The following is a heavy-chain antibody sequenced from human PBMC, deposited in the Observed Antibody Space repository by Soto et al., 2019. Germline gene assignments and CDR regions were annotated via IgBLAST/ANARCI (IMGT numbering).Heavy chain of an antibody. Sequence: PVGSLRLSCAASGFTFSSYSMNWVRQAPGKGLEWFASISSSSSYIYYADSVKGRFTISRDNAKNSLYLQMNSLRAEDTAVYYCARGPGIAEAVSARYFDYWGQGTLVTVSS. CDR3: ARGPGIAEAVSARYFDY. V-gene: IGHV3-21*01. J-gene: IGHJ4*02. D-gene: IGHD6-13*01. CDR2: ISSSSSYI. CDR1: GFTFSSYS.